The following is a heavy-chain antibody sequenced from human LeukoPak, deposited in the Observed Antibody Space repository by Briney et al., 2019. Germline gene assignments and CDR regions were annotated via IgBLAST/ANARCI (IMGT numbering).Heavy chain of an antibody. Sequence: SETLSLTCVVSGGSVSGYYWGWIRQPPGRGLEWIGYVYYSGSTNYNPSFKSRITISVDTSRYQFSLQLSSVTAADTAVYYCARIHRYCSGGACYVLDNWGQGTLVAVSS. D-gene: IGHD2-15*01. J-gene: IGHJ4*02. V-gene: IGHV4-59*02. CDR3: ARIHRYCSGGACYVLDN. CDR2: VYYSGST. CDR1: GGSVSGYY.